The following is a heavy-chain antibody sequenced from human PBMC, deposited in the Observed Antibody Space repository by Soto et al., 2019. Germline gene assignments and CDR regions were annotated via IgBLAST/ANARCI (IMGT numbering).Heavy chain of an antibody. CDR3: ARDFRSGFGAAGGYIDY. D-gene: IGHD3-10*01. V-gene: IGHV3-72*01. CDR1: GFIFSDHY. CDR2: SGNKPNSYIT. J-gene: IGHJ4*02. Sequence: GGSLRLSCAVSGFIFSDHYMDWVRQAPGKGLEWVGRSGNKPNSYITEYAASVKDRFTISRDDSKNSLYLHMDSLKTEDTAVYYCARDFRSGFGAAGGYIDYWGQATMVTGSS.